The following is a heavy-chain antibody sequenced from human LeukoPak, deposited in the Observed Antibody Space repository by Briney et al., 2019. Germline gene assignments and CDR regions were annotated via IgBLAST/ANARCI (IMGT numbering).Heavy chain of an antibody. D-gene: IGHD2-21*02. Sequence: GESLKISCKGSGYSFYIYWIGWVRQMPGKGLEWMGIIYPGDSDTRYSPPFQGQVTISADKSISTAYLQWSSLKASDTAMYYCARAPNKGTYCSGDCLILWGQGTLVTVSS. V-gene: IGHV5-51*01. CDR1: GYSFYIYW. CDR2: IYPGDSDT. J-gene: IGHJ4*02. CDR3: ARAPNKGTYCSGDCLIL.